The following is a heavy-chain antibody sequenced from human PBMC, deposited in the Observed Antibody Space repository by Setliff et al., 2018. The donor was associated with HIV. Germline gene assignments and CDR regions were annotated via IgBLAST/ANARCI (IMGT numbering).Heavy chain of an antibody. CDR3: AGRGGYNDWYFDY. Sequence: PSETLSLTCAVSGLSMSTTSYYWGWIRQPPGQGLEWIGRIYYSGPTNYNPSLESRVTISIDTSKSQFSLKLTSVTTADTAMSYCAGRGGYNDWYFDYWGQGALVTVSS. CDR1: GLSMSTTSYY. D-gene: IGHD5-12*01. V-gene: IGHV4-39*07. J-gene: IGHJ4*02. CDR2: IYYSGPT.